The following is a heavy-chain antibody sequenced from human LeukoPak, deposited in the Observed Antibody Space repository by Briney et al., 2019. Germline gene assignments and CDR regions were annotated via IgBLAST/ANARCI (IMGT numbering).Heavy chain of an antibody. CDR2: INPNSGGT. Sequence: GASVKVSCKASGYTFTGYYMHWVRQAPGHGLEWMGWINPNSGGTNYAQKFQGRVTMTRDTSISTAYMELSRLRSDDTGVYYCAREISIFGVVPRTHDDYWGQGTLVTVSS. CDR3: AREISIFGVVPRTHDDY. D-gene: IGHD3-3*01. CDR1: GYTFTGYY. V-gene: IGHV1-2*02. J-gene: IGHJ4*02.